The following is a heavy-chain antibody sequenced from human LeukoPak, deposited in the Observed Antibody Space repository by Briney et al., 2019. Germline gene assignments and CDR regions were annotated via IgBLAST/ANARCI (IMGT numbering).Heavy chain of an antibody. V-gene: IGHV4-59*01. CDR1: GGSISTYY. CDR2: IYYSGST. D-gene: IGHD3-22*01. CDR3: ARVRRVLITTNDTFDI. Sequence: PSETLSLTCTVSGGSISTYYWSWIRQPPGKGLELIGYIYYSGSTNYNPSLKSRITISVDTSKNQFSLSLISVTAADTAVYYCARVRRVLITTNDTFDIWGQGTMVTVSS. J-gene: IGHJ3*02.